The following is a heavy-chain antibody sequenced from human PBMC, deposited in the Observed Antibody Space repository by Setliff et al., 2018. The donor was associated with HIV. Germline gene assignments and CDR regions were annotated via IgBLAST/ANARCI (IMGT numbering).Heavy chain of an antibody. CDR1: GGSLSRTSYY. CDR2: VYYSGST. CDR3: ARDGYSSSWYVISGSFDY. D-gene: IGHD6-13*01. V-gene: IGHV4-39*07. Sequence: PSETLSLTCTVSGGSLSRTSYYWGWIRQPPGKGLEWIGTVYYSGSTYYNPSLKSRVTISVDTSENQFSLKLSSVTAADTAVYYCARDGYSSSWYVISGSFDYWGQGILVTVSS. J-gene: IGHJ4*02.